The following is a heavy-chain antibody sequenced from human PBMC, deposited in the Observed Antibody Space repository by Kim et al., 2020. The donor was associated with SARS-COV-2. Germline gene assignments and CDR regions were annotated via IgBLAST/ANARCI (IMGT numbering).Heavy chain of an antibody. CDR3: ARGFVGANPYFDY. D-gene: IGHD1-26*01. V-gene: IGHV4-4*02. CDR2: IYHSGST. J-gene: IGHJ4*02. CDR1: GGSISSSNW. Sequence: SETLSLTCAVSGGSISSSNWWSWVRQPPGKGLEWLGEIYHSGSTNYNPSLKSRVTISVDKSKNQFSLKLSSVTAADTAVYYCARGFVGANPYFDYWGQGTLVTVSS.